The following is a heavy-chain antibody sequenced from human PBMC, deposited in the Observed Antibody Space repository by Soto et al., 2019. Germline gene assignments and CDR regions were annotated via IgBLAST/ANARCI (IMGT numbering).Heavy chain of an antibody. V-gene: IGHV3-66*01. CDR2: IYSGGST. J-gene: IGHJ3*02. Sequence: EVQLVASGGGLVQPGGSLRLSCAASGFTVGTNYMTWVRQAPGKGLEFVSAIYSGGSTFYADSVKGRFTISRDNSKNTLYLQMDSLRADDTAVYYCARSPNALDIWGRGTMVTVSP. CDR3: ARSPNALDI. CDR1: GFTVGTNY.